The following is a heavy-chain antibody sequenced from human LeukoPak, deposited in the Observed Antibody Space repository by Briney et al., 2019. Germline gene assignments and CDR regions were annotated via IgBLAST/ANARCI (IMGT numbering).Heavy chain of an antibody. CDR1: GFTFSNYW. V-gene: IGHV3-7*01. J-gene: IGHJ4*02. CDR2: IKQDESEK. CDR3: ARDVEVSLDY. Sequence: GGCLRLSCAASGFTFSNYWMAWVRQAPGKGPEWVANIKQDESEKNYVDSVKGRFTISRDNPKNSLFLQMNSLRVDDTAVYYCARDVEVSLDYWGQGTLVTVSS.